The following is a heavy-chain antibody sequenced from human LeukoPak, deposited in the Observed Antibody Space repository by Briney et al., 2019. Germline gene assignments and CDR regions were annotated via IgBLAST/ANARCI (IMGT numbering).Heavy chain of an antibody. D-gene: IGHD2-15*01. Sequence: GGSLRLSCAASGFTFTNAWMSWVRQAPGKGLEWVGRIKSKTSGGTTDYAAPVKGRFTISRDDSQNTLFLQMNSLKTEDTAVYYCTTGVAYSPRAFDIWGQGTMVTVSS. CDR3: TTGVAYSPRAFDI. CDR1: GFTFTNAW. CDR2: IKSKTSGGTT. J-gene: IGHJ3*02. V-gene: IGHV3-15*01.